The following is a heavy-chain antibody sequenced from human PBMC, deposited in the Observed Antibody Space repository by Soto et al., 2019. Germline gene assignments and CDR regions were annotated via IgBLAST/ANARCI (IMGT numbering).Heavy chain of an antibody. V-gene: IGHV4-61*01. D-gene: IGHD3-16*01. CDR3: ARAWGYDYALWYFDL. Sequence: SETLSLTCTVSGGSVSSGSYYWSWIRQPPGKGLEWIGYIYYSGSTNYNPSLKSRVTISVDTSKNQFSLKLSSVTAADTAVYYCARAWGYDYALWYFDLWGRGTLVTVSS. CDR1: GGSVSSGSYY. J-gene: IGHJ2*01. CDR2: IYYSGST.